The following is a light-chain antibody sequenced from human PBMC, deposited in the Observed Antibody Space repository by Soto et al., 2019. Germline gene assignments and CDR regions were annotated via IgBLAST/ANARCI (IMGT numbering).Light chain of an antibody. CDR1: QNINNW. Sequence: DFQMTQSPSTLSASVGDRVTITCRASQNINNWVAWYQQKPGKAPKFLIYDASTLQRGVSSRFSGSGFGTEFSLTINSLQPDDSGSYYCQYTRTFGQGTKVDTK. CDR3: QYTRT. V-gene: IGKV1-5*01. CDR2: DAS. J-gene: IGKJ1*01.